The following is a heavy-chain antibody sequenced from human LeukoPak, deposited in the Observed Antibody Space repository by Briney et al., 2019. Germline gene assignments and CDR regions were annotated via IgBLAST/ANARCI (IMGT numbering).Heavy chain of an antibody. D-gene: IGHD3-3*01. CDR3: ARVNTIFGVVTPYYFDY. J-gene: IGHJ4*02. V-gene: IGHV3-30*04. Sequence: GWSLRLSCAASGFTFSSYAMHWVRQAPGKGLEWVAVISYDGSNKYYADSVKGRFTISRDNSKNTPYLQMNSLRAEDTAVYYCARVNTIFGVVTPYYFDYWGQGTLVTVSS. CDR2: ISYDGSNK. CDR1: GFTFSSYA.